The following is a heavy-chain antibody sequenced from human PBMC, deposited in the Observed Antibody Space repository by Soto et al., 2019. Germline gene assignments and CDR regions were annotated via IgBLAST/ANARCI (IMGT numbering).Heavy chain of an antibody. D-gene: IGHD3-16*02. CDR2: ISYDGSNK. CDR1: GFTFSSYG. V-gene: IGHV3-30*18. Sequence: GGSLRLSCAASGFTFSSYGMHWVRQAPGKGLEWVAVISYDGSNKYYADSVKGRFTISRDNSKNTLYLQMNSLRAEDTAVYYCAKEGVWGSYRPSAYYFDYWGQGTLVTVSS. CDR3: AKEGVWGSYRPSAYYFDY. J-gene: IGHJ4*02.